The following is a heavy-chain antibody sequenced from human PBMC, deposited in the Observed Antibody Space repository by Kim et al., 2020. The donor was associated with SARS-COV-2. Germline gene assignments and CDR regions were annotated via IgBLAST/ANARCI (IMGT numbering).Heavy chain of an antibody. Sequence: GGSLRLSCAASGFSLRSYAMSWVRQAPGKGLEWVSFISGNGAKTYYADSVKGRFTISRDNSKNTLYLQMNSLRADDTAVYYCAKVQDNSGYYYNYYYYGMDVWGQETTVTVSS. CDR1: GFSLRSYA. D-gene: IGHD3-22*01. CDR2: ISGNGAKT. V-gene: IGHV3-23*01. CDR3: AKVQDNSGYYYNYYYYGMDV. J-gene: IGHJ6*02.